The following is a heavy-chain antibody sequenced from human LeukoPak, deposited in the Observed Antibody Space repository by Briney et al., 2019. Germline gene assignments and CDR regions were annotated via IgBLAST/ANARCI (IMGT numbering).Heavy chain of an antibody. Sequence: GGSLRLSCAASGFTFSSYSMNWVRQAPGKGLEWVSSISSSSSYIYYADSVKGRFTISRDNAKNSLYLQMNSLRAEDTAVYYCARDGDDSSGYYYLYYYYGMDVWGQGTTVTVSS. J-gene: IGHJ6*02. CDR1: GFTFSSYS. CDR2: ISSSSSYI. V-gene: IGHV3-21*01. D-gene: IGHD3-22*01. CDR3: ARDGDDSSGYYYLYYYYGMDV.